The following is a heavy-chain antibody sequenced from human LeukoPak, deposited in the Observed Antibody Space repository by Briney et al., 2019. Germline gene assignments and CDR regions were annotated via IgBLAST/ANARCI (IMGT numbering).Heavy chain of an antibody. J-gene: IGHJ4*02. CDR3: AKDRYMTPVTPFDT. CDR2: IYGDGTT. D-gene: IGHD4-17*01. CDR1: GFIVSSNY. Sequence: PGGSLRLSCAASGFIVSSNYMSWVRQAPGKGLEWVSGIYGDGTTYYADSVKGRCTISRDNSKNTVYLQMNSLRAEDTGVYYCAKDRYMTPVTPFDTWGQGTLVAVSS. V-gene: IGHV3-53*05.